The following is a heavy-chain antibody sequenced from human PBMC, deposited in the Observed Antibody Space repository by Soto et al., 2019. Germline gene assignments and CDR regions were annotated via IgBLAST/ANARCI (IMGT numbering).Heavy chain of an antibody. CDR3: ARGVTMVRGVIHTPYFDY. V-gene: IGHV4-31*03. D-gene: IGHD3-10*01. J-gene: IGHJ4*02. CDR1: GGSISSGGYY. Sequence: QVQLQESGPGLVKPSQTLSLTCTVSGGSISSGGYYWSWIRQHPGKGLEWIGYIYYSVSTYYNPSLKSRLTISVDTSKNQFSLKLSSVTAADTAVYYCARGVTMVRGVIHTPYFDYWGQGTLVTVSS. CDR2: IYYSVST.